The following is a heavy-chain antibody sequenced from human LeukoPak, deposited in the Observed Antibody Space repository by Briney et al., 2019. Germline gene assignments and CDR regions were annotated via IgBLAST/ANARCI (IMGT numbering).Heavy chain of an antibody. CDR1: GGTFRSYA. D-gene: IGHD2-15*01. Sequence: SVKVSCKASGGTFRSYAISWVRQAPGQGLEWMGGIIPIFGTANYAQKFQGRVTITADESTSTAYMELSSLRSEDTAVYYCARGTLNLAAIPDYYYYGMDVWGKGTTVTVSS. CDR2: IIPIFGTA. J-gene: IGHJ6*04. V-gene: IGHV1-69*01. CDR3: ARGTLNLAAIPDYYYYGMDV.